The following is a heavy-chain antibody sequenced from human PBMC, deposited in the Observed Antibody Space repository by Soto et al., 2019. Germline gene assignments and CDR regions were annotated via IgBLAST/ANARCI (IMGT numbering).Heavy chain of an antibody. CDR3: AKNILVTIPDGFDI. Sequence: QVQLVQSGAEVKKPGASVKVSCKASGYTVTKYYMHWVRQAPGQGLEWMGWISPSSGVANYAQKFQGRVTVNADTSISTAYMELSRLRSDEKAVYYCAKNILVTIPDGFDIWGQGTLVTVSS. CDR1: GYTVTKYY. D-gene: IGHD2-21*01. J-gene: IGHJ3*02. V-gene: IGHV1-2*02. CDR2: ISPSSGVA.